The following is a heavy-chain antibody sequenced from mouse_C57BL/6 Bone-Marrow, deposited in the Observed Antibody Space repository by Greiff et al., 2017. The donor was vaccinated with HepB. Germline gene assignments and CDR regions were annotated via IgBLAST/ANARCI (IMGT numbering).Heavy chain of an antibody. CDR1: GFTFSSYA. CDR2: LSDGGSYT. D-gene: IGHD1-1*01. CDR3: ARDYYYGSTYYYAMDY. Sequence: EVKVVESGGGLVKPGGSLKLSCAASGFTFSSYAMSWVRQTPEKRLEWVATLSDGGSYTYYPDNVKGRFTISRDNAKNNLYLQMSHLKSEDTAMYYCARDYYYGSTYYYAMDYWGQGTSVTVSS. V-gene: IGHV5-4*01. J-gene: IGHJ4*01.